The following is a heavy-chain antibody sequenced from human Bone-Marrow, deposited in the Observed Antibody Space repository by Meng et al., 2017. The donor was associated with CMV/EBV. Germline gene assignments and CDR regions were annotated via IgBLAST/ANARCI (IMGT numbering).Heavy chain of an antibody. CDR1: EFTVSNIY. J-gene: IGHJ3*02. CDR3: ARDGTMIVVGGAFDI. Sequence: GGSLRLSCAVSEFTVSNIYMSWVRQAPGKGLEWVAAISYDGSNKYYADSVKGRFTISRDNSKNTLYLQMNSLRAEDTAVYYCARDGTMIVVGGAFDIWGQGTMVTFSS. D-gene: IGHD3-22*01. CDR2: ISYDGSNK. V-gene: IGHV3-30-3*01.